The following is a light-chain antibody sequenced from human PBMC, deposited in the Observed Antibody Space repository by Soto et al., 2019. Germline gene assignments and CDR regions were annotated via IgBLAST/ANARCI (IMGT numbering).Light chain of an antibody. Sequence: DIQLTQSPSFLSASVGDRVTITCRASQGLRSDLAWYQQKPGKAPKLLIYAASTLQSGVPSRFSGSGSGTEFTLTISSLQPEDFATYYWQQHNSYPITFGQGTRLEIK. V-gene: IGKV1-9*01. CDR2: AAS. J-gene: IGKJ5*01. CDR3: QQHNSYPIT. CDR1: QGLRSD.